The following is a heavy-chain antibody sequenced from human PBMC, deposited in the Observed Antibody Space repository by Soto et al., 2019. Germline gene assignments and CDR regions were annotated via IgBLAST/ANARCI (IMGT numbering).Heavy chain of an antibody. CDR3: ARGRRGKAGRTDYYYYGMDV. CDR1: GGSFSGYY. D-gene: IGHD6-13*01. CDR2: INHSGST. J-gene: IGHJ6*02. Sequence: SETLSLTCAVYGGSFSGYYWSWIRQPPGKGLEWIGEINHSGSTNYNPSLKSRVTISVDTSKNQFSLKLSSVTAADTAVYYCARGRRGKAGRTDYYYYGMDVWGQGTTVTVSS. V-gene: IGHV4-34*01.